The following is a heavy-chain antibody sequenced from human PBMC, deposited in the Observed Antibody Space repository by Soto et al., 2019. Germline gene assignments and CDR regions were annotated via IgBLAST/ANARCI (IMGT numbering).Heavy chain of an antibody. CDR1: GFTFSSYA. CDR2: ISYDGSNK. D-gene: IGHD6-13*01. Sequence: QVQLVESGGGVVQPGRSLRLSCAASGFTFSSYAMHWVRQAPGKGLEWVAVISYDGSNKYYADSVKGRFTISRDNSKNPLYLPMNRLRAEDTAVYYCARDREGYSSSWYVPRWPFDIWGQATMVTVSS. CDR3: ARDREGYSSSWYVPRWPFDI. V-gene: IGHV3-30-3*01. J-gene: IGHJ3*02.